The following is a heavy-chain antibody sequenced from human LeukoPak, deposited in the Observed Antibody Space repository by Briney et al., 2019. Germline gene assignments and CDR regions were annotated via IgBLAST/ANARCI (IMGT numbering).Heavy chain of an antibody. CDR1: GFTFSNAW. V-gene: IGHV3-23*01. D-gene: IGHD3-22*01. Sequence: GGSLRLSCAASGFTFSNAWMSWVRQAPGKGLEWVSAISGSGGSTYYADSVKGRFTISRDNSKNTLYLQMNSLRAEDTAVYYCAKGYNYYDSSGSDYWGQGTLVTVSS. CDR3: AKGYNYYDSSGSDY. CDR2: ISGSGGST. J-gene: IGHJ4*02.